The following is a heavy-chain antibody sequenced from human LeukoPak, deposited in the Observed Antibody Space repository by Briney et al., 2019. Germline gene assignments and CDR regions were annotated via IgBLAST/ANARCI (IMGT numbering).Heavy chain of an antibody. V-gene: IGHV3-21*03. D-gene: IGHD3-16*01. J-gene: IGHJ3*02. Sequence: GGSLRLSCAASRFTFSAYNMNWVRQAPGKGLEWVSSIHITSDWVYYADSVKGRFTISRDNSKNTLYLQMNSLRAEDTAVYYCARVGTGGDPDYGAFDIWGQGTMVTVSS. CDR3: ARVGTGGDPDYGAFDI. CDR2: IHITSDWV. CDR1: RFTFSAYN.